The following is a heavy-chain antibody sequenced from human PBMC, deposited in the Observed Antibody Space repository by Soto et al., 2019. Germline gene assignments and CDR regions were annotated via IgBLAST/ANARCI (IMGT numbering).Heavy chain of an antibody. J-gene: IGHJ4*02. Sequence: QVQLVQSGAEVKKPGFSVKVSCKTSGGSQATSWVRQAPGHGPEWLGGIIGVFPTTNKAEKFEGRVTITADKSTGTAYMELSSLTSVDTAVYYCATVGPPLSGAFTYGYEGPFDYWGQGILVIVSS. V-gene: IGHV1-69*06. CDR3: ATVGPPLSGAFTYGYEGPFDY. D-gene: IGHD5-18*01. CDR1: GGSQA. CDR2: IIGVFPTT.